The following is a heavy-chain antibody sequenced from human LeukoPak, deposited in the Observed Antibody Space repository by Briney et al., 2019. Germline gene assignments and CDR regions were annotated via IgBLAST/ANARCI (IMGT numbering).Heavy chain of an antibody. V-gene: IGHV4-59*11. J-gene: IGHJ4*02. CDR3: ARAHPAYSSSSGFDF. D-gene: IGHD6-6*01. Sequence: SETLSLTCTVSVGSISSHYWSWIRQPPGKGLEWIGYTFYTGSTNYNPSLKSRVTMSVDTSKNQFSLNLRSVTAADTAMYYCARAHPAYSSSSGFDFWGQGALVTVSS. CDR2: TFYTGST. CDR1: VGSISSHY.